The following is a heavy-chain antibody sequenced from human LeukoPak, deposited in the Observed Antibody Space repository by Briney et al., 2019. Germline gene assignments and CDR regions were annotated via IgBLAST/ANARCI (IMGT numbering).Heavy chain of an antibody. CDR2: IYTSGST. Sequence: SETLSLTCTVSGSISGYYWGWIRQPPGKGLEWIGYIYTSGSTNYNPFLESRVTISVDTSKNQFSLDLSSVTAADTAVYYCARQKCTSASCLTKNAFGIWGQGTMVTVSS. CDR3: ARQKCTSASCLTKNAFGI. V-gene: IGHV4-4*09. D-gene: IGHD2-2*01. J-gene: IGHJ3*02. CDR1: GSISGYY.